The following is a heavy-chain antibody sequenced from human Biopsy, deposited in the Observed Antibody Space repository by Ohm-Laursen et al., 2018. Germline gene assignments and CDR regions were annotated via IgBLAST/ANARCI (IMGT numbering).Heavy chain of an antibody. Sequence: FPRLSCAASGFSVSSYDMNWVRQAPGKGLEWISYISETSSHIYDADSVRGRFTVARDIAKNSPYLQLNSLRVEDTAVYYCARDSSRRAREGGMDVWGQGTTVTVSS. D-gene: IGHD6-6*01. J-gene: IGHJ6*02. CDR2: ISETSSHI. CDR1: GFSVSSYD. CDR3: ARDSSRRAREGGMDV. V-gene: IGHV3-21*01.